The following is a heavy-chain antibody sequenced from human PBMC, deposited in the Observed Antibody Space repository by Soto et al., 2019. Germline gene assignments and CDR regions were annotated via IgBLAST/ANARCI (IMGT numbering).Heavy chain of an antibody. V-gene: IGHV2-5*02. D-gene: IGHD6-13*01. J-gene: IGHJ3*02. CDR2: IYWDDDK. Sequence: QITLKESGPTLVKPTQTLTLTCTFSGFSLSTSGVGVGWIRQPPGKALEWLALIYWDDDKRYSPSLKSRLTITKDTSKNQVVLTMTNMDPVDTATYYCAHKGYSRSWEKFGAFDIWGQGTMVTVSS. CDR3: AHKGYSRSWEKFGAFDI. CDR1: GFSLSTSGVG.